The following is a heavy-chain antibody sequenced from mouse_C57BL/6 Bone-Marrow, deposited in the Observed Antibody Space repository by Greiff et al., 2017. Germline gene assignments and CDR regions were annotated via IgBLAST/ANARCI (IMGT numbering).Heavy chain of an antibody. CDR1: GFTFSDYG. CDR3: ARGRDYGYFDV. CDR2: ISNLAYSI. J-gene: IGHJ1*03. V-gene: IGHV5-15*01. Sequence: EVMLVESGGGLVQPGGSLKLSCAASGFTFSDYGMAWVRQAPRKGPEWVAFISNLAYSIYYADTVTGRFTISRENAKNTLYLEMSSLRSEDTAMYYCARGRDYGYFDVWGTGTTVTVSS.